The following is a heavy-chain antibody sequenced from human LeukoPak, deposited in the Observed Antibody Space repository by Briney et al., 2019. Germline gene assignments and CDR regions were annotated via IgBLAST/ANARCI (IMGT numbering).Heavy chain of an antibody. CDR2: IYYSGST. D-gene: IGHD4-17*01. V-gene: IGHV4-59*01. CDR3: ARDPYGRIGGIDY. J-gene: IGHJ4*02. Sequence: SETLSLTCAVYGVSFSGYYWSWIRQPPGKGLEWIGYIYYSGSTNYNPSLKSRVTMSVDTSKNQFSLKLSSVTAADTAVYYCARDPYGRIGGIDYWGQGTLVTVSS. CDR1: GVSFSGYY.